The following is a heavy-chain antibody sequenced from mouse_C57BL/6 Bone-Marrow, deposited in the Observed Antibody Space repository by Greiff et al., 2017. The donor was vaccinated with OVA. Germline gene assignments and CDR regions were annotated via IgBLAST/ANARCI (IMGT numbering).Heavy chain of an antibody. D-gene: IGHD2-3*01. Sequence: VQLQQSGAELVKPGASVKMSCKASGYTFTTYPIEWMKQNHGKSLEWIGNFHPYNDDTKYNEKFKGKATLTVEKSSSTVYLELSRLTSDDSAVYYCARGAYDGYYGRVYFDYGGQGTTLTVSS. CDR3: ARGAYDGYYGRVYFDY. CDR1: GYTFTTYP. V-gene: IGHV1-47*01. J-gene: IGHJ2*01. CDR2: FHPYNDDT.